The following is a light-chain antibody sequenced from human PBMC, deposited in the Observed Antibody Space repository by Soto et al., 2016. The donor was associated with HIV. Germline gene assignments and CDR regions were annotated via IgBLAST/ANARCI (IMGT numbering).Light chain of an antibody. Sequence: DIQMTQSPSSVSASVGDRVTITCRASQGINTGLAWYQQKPGKAPKLLIYYAYTLRSGVPSRFSGSGSGTDFTLTISSLQPEDFATYYCQQANSFPFTFGGGTKVEIK. CDR1: QGINTG. CDR3: QQANSFPFT. CDR2: YAY. V-gene: IGKV1-12*01. J-gene: IGKJ4*01.